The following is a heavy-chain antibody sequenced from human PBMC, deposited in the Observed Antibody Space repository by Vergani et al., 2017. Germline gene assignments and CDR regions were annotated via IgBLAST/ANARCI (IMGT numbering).Heavy chain of an antibody. V-gene: IGHV3-33*01. CDR1: GFTFSSYG. D-gene: IGHD6-6*01. CDR3: ARDRSSSPAYYFDY. Sequence: QVQLVESGGGVVQPGRSLRLSCAASGFTFSSYGMHWVRQAPGKGLEWVAVIWYDGSNKYYADSVKGRFTISRDNSKNTLYLQMNSLRAEDTAVYYCARDRSSSPAYYFDYWGQGTLVTVSS. J-gene: IGHJ4*02. CDR2: IWYDGSNK.